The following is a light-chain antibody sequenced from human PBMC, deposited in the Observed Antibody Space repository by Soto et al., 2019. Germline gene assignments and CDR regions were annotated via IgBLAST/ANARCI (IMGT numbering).Light chain of an antibody. Sequence: DIQMTQSPSTLSASVGDRVTITCRASQSIDAGLAWYQHKPGKAPKLLIYRASTLESGVPSRFSGSGSGTEFTLTIASLQPDDFATFYCQQYNFFSRSFGQGTKLEIK. J-gene: IGKJ2*03. V-gene: IGKV1-5*03. CDR2: RAS. CDR1: QSIDAG. CDR3: QQYNFFSRS.